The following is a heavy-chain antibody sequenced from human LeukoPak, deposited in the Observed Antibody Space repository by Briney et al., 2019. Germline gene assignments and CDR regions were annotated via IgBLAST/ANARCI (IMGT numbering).Heavy chain of an antibody. V-gene: IGHV3-49*04. D-gene: IGHD5-18*01. CDR1: GFPFGDYA. CDR2: IRSKDFGGTT. J-gene: IGHJ6*03. CDR3: SRETIQVWSRYYYYCMAV. Sequence: GGSLRLSCTTSGFPFGDYAMSWVRQAPGKGLEWVAFIRSKDFGGTTNYAASVKGRFTISRDDSKSIAYLQMNSLKTEDTAVYYCSRETIQVWSRYYYYCMAVWGEGTTVTVSS.